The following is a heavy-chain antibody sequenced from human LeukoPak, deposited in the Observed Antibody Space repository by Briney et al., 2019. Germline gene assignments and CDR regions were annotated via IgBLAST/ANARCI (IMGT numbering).Heavy chain of an antibody. CDR3: AKNGQSGFSFDP. J-gene: IGHJ5*02. CDR2: GSDSGGT. V-gene: IGHV4-34*01. CDR1: GGSLNGHY. Sequence: NPSETLSLTCAVYGGSLNGHYWSWIRQPPGMGLEWIGEGSDSGGTKFNPSLKSRVTISADTSKNQFSLKLSSVTAADTAVYYCAKNGQSGFSFDPWGQGTLVTVSS. D-gene: IGHD2-8*01.